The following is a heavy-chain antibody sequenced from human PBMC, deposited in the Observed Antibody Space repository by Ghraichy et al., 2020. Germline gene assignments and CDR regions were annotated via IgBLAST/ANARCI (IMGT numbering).Heavy chain of an antibody. V-gene: IGHV3-7*01. Sequence: LSLTCAASGFNSSNYWMNWVRQAPGKGLEWVANIKQDGSEKYYVDSVKGRFTISRDNAKNSLYLQMNSLRAEDTALYYCARAVKSYCSGGSCSSRQYYYYAMDVWGQGTTATVSS. CDR2: IKQDGSEK. J-gene: IGHJ6*02. CDR3: ARAVKSYCSGGSCSSRQYYYYAMDV. D-gene: IGHD2-15*01. CDR1: GFNSSNYW.